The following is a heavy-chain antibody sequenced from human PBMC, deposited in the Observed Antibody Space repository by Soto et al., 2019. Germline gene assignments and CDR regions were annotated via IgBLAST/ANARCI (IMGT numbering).Heavy chain of an antibody. D-gene: IGHD2-2*03. Sequence: PGESLKISCKGSGYSFTSYWIGWVRQMPGKGLEWMGIIYPGDSDTRYSPSFQGQVTISADKSISTAYLQWSSLKASDTAMYYCARRPVGYCSSTSCYGRIVGWFDPWGQGTVVTVSS. CDR3: ARRPVGYCSSTSCYGRIVGWFDP. CDR2: IYPGDSDT. V-gene: IGHV5-51*01. J-gene: IGHJ5*02. CDR1: GYSFTSYW.